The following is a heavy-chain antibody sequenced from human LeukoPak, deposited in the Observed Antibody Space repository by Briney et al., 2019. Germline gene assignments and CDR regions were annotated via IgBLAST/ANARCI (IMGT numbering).Heavy chain of an antibody. V-gene: IGHV1-8*01. Sequence: ASVKVSCKASGYTFTSYDINWVRQATGQGLEWMGWMDPNSGNTGYAQKFQGRVTMTRNTSISTAYMELSSLRSEGTAVYYCARQLWFGEASDWFDPWGQGTLVTVSS. CDR1: GYTFTSYD. CDR2: MDPNSGNT. D-gene: IGHD3-10*01. J-gene: IGHJ5*02. CDR3: ARQLWFGEASDWFDP.